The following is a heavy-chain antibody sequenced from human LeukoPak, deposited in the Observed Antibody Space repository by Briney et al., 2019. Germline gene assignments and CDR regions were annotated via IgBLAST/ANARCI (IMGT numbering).Heavy chain of an antibody. J-gene: IGHJ4*02. CDR3: ARDCPYDSSGYYPLYFDY. V-gene: IGHV4-39*07. D-gene: IGHD3-22*01. CDR2: IYYSGST. CDR1: GGSISSSSYY. Sequence: SETLSLTCTVSGGSISSSSYYWGWIRQPPGKGLEWIGSIYYSGSTYYNPSLKGRVTISVDTSKNQFSLKLSSVTAADTAVYYCARDCPYDSSGYYPLYFDYWGQGTLVTVSS.